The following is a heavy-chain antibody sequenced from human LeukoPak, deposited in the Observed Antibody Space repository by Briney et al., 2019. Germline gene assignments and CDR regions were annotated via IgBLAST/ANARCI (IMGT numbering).Heavy chain of an antibody. J-gene: IGHJ4*02. V-gene: IGHV3-23*01. CDR3: AKDLFPFGDRGGSDY. CDR1: GFTFSSYG. CDR2: ISGSGGST. D-gene: IGHD3-10*01. Sequence: GGSLRLSCAASGFTFSSYGMSWVRQAPGKGLEWVSAISGSGGSTYYADSVKGRFTISRDNSKNMLYLQMNSLRAEDTAVYYCAKDLFPFGDRGGSDYWGQGTLVTVSS.